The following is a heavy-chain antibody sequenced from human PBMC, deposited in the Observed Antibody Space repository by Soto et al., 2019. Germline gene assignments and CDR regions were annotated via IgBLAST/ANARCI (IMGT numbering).Heavy chain of an antibody. CDR3: ARGDSDLAVSEAAY. CDR1: GASITDSY. CDR2: SYFSGVA. D-gene: IGHD2-15*01. J-gene: IGHJ1*01. V-gene: IGHV4-59*01. Sequence: QMQMQESGPRLVKPSETLSLTCTVSGASITDSYWSWIRQPPEKGLEWIGYSYFSGVASYNPSFKSRATMSRDTSKNEFSLKLTSVTAADTAIYYCARGDSDLAVSEAAYWGQGTLVTVSS.